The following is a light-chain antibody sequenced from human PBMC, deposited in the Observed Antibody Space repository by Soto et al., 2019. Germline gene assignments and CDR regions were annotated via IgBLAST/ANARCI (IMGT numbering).Light chain of an antibody. CDR2: ATS. Sequence: DIQLTQSPSSLSASVGDRVTITCRASQAISSYLAWYQQKPGKVPELLIYATSTLQSGAPSRFSGSGSGTDFTLTISSLQPEDVATYYCHKYNRAPTFGGGTKVEIK. V-gene: IGKV1-27*01. CDR3: HKYNRAPT. CDR1: QAISSY. J-gene: IGKJ4*01.